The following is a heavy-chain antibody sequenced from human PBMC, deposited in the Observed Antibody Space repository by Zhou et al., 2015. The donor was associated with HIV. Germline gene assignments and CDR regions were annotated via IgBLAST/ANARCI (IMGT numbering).Heavy chain of an antibody. Sequence: QVQLVQSGAEVKKPGSSVKVSCKASGGTFSSYAISWVRQAPGQGLEWMGGIIPIFGTANYAQKFQGRVTITADESTSTAYMELSSLRSEDTAVYYCARGKDTAMVTHYYYGMDVWGQGTTVTVSS. CDR1: GGTFSSYA. V-gene: IGHV1-69*01. CDR3: ARGKDTAMVTHYYYGMDV. D-gene: IGHD5-18*01. CDR2: IIPIFGTA. J-gene: IGHJ6*02.